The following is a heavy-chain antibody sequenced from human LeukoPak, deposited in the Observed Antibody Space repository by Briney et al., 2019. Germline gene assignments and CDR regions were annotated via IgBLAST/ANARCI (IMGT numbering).Heavy chain of an antibody. CDR2: ISYSGST. J-gene: IGHJ4*02. CDR1: GGSISSYY. V-gene: IGHV4-59*08. CDR3: ARGSREYMVSSWYHFDY. D-gene: IGHD6-13*01. Sequence: SETLSLTCTVSGGSISSYYWSWIRQPPGKGLEWIGYISYSGSTNYNPSLKSRVTISVDTSKNQFSLKLSSVTAADTAVYYCARGSREYMVSSWYHFDYWGQGTLVTVSS.